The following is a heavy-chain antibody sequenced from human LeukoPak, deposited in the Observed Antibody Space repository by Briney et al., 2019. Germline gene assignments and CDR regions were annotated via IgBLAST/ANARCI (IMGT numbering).Heavy chain of an antibody. CDR3: SRGLHDHGDSNCYFDQ. Sequence: GGSLRLSCIAPGSTFGDDAWSWFRQAPGKGLEFIAFIRKKGYGETTDYAASVRGRFTVSRDDAISVAYLQMNSLQTEDTALYYCSRGLHDHGDSNCYFDQWGRGTLVIVSS. V-gene: IGHV3-49*03. CDR1: GSTFGDDA. D-gene: IGHD4-17*01. CDR2: IRKKGYGETT. J-gene: IGHJ4*02.